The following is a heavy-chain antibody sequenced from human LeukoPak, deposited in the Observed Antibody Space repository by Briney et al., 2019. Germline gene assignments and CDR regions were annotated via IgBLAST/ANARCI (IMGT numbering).Heavy chain of an antibody. Sequence: SETLSLTCAVSGYSISSGYYWGWIRQPPGKGLEWIGEINHSGSTNYNPSLKSRVTISVDTSKNQFSLKLSSVTAADTAVYYCARVSRDSSGYYYYYYYMDVWGKGTTVTVSS. CDR2: INHSGST. V-gene: IGHV4-38-2*01. D-gene: IGHD3-22*01. CDR3: ARVSRDSSGYYYYYYYMDV. J-gene: IGHJ6*03. CDR1: GYSISSGYY.